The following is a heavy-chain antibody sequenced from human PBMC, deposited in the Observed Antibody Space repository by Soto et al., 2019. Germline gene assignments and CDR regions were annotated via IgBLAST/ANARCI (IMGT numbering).Heavy chain of an antibody. Sequence: GGSLRLSCAASGFTFSSYAMSWVRQAPGKGLEWVPAISGSGGSTYYADSVKGRFTTSRDNSKNTLYLQMNSLRAEDTAVYYCAKDISYYDILTGYWTPYYYYGMDVWGQGTKVTVSS. V-gene: IGHV3-23*01. CDR3: AKDISYYDILTGYWTPYYYYGMDV. CDR2: ISGSGGST. J-gene: IGHJ6*02. D-gene: IGHD3-9*01. CDR1: GFTFSSYA.